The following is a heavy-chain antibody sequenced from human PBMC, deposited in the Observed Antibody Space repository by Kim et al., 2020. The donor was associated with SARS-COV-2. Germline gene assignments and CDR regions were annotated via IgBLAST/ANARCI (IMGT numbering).Heavy chain of an antibody. D-gene: IGHD3-10*01. Sequence: YADSVNARFTISRGNSKNTLYLKKNSLRVEDTAVYDCAKVRSQRPFAFWGQGTQVTVSS. V-gene: IGHV3-23*05. CDR3: AKVRSQRPFAF. J-gene: IGHJ4*02.